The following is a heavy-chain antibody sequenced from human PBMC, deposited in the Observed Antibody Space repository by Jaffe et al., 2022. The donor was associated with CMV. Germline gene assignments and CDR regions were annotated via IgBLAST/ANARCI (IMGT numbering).Heavy chain of an antibody. D-gene: IGHD2-15*01. J-gene: IGHJ4*02. CDR3: AREGGGSCYSD. Sequence: QLQLQESGPGLVKPSETLSLTCTVSGGSISSSSYYWGWIRQPPGKGLEWIGSIYYSGSTYYNPSLKSRVTISVDTSKNQFSLKLSSVTAADTAVYYCAREGGGSCYSDWGQGTLVTVSS. CDR1: GGSISSSSYY. CDR2: IYYSGST. V-gene: IGHV4-39*02.